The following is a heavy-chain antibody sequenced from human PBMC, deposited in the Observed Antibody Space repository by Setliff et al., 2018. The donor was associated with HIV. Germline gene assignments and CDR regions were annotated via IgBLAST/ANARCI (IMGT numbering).Heavy chain of an antibody. CDR3: AKEQEIGSYLDP. CDR2: IIPILGIP. CDR1: GGAFISHT. Sequence: SVKVSCKASGGAFISHTFTWVRQAPGQGLEWMGRIIPILGIPNYAQNFQGRLTISADKSTRTAYLELSSLRSDDSVVYFCAKEQEIGSYLDPWGQGTLVTVSS. V-gene: IGHV1-69*04. J-gene: IGHJ5*02. D-gene: IGHD2-2*02.